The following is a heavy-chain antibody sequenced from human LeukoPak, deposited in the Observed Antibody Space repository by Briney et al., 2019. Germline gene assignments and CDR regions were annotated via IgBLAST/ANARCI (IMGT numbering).Heavy chain of an antibody. V-gene: IGHV4-31*03. D-gene: IGHD3-10*01. Sequence: SETLSLTCTVSGGSISSDGYYWSWIRQPPGKGLEWIGYIYYSGSTYYNPSLKSRVTISVDTSKNQFSLKLSSVTAADTAVYYCARDGMVRGVDVWGQGTTVTVSS. CDR3: ARDGMVRGVDV. J-gene: IGHJ6*02. CDR1: GGSISSDGYY. CDR2: IYYSGST.